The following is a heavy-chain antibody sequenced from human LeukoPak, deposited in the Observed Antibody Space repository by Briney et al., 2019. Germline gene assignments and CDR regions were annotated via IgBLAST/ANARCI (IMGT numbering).Heavy chain of an antibody. D-gene: IGHD3-10*01. V-gene: IGHV1-46*01. CDR2: INPSGGST. Sequence: GASVKVSCKASGYTFTTDYIHWVRQAPGQGLEWMGIINPSGGSTTYAQKFQGRVIMTGDTSTCTVYMELRSLRSEDTAVYYCARARGSGSYYGHDYYYYYYMDVWGQGTTVTVSS. J-gene: IGHJ6*03. CDR1: GYTFTTDY. CDR3: ARARGSGSYYGHDYYYYYYMDV.